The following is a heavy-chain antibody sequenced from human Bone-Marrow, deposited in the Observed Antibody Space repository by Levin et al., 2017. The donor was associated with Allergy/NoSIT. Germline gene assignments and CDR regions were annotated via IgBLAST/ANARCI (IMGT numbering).Heavy chain of an antibody. CDR1: GFTFSRSW. J-gene: IGHJ6*02. V-gene: IGHV3-74*01. Sequence: GGSLRLSCEASGFTFSRSWIHWVRQAPGKGLVWVSRVNGDGGTTTYADSVKGRFTISRDNAKNMVYLQMNSLRVEDTAVYYCARHDAPYGLDVWGQGTAVTVSS. D-gene: IGHD3-16*01. CDR2: VNGDGGTT. CDR3: ARHDAPYGLDV.